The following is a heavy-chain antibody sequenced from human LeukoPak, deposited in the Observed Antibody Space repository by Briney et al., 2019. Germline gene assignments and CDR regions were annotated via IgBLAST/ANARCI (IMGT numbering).Heavy chain of an antibody. J-gene: IGHJ4*02. CDR1: GGSISSGSYY. V-gene: IGHV4-61*02. CDR2: IYTSGST. CDR3: SATDSVVGAAFDY. Sequence: SQTLSLTCTVSGGSISSGSYYWSWIRQPAGKGLEWIGRIYTSGSTNYNPSLKSRVTMSVDTSKNQFSLKLSPVTAADTAVYYCSATDSVVGAAFDYWGQGTLVTVSS. D-gene: IGHD1-26*01.